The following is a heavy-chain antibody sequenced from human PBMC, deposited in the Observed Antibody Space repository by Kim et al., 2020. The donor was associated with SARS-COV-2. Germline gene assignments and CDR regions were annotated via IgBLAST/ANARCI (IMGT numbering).Heavy chain of an antibody. D-gene: IGHD3-22*01. CDR3: ARRDYYYDSSGKGSDWFDP. J-gene: IGHJ5*02. CDR1: GFTFSSYW. CDR2: IKQDGSEK. V-gene: IGHV3-7*01. Sequence: GGSLRLSCAASGFTFSSYWMSWVRQAPGKGLEWVANIKQDGSEKYYVDSVKGRFTISRDNAKNSLYLQMNSLRAEDTAVYYCARRDYYYDSSGKGSDWFDPWGQGTLVTVSS.